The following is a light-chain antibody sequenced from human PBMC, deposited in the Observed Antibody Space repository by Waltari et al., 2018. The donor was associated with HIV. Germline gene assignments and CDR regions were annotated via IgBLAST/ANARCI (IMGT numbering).Light chain of an antibody. CDR1: QRILYSSNNKTF. CDR2: WAS. J-gene: IGKJ1*01. CDR3: QQYYSTLSWT. Sequence: VMIQSPVSLDVSPGERAAINCKSSQRILYSSNNKTFLAWYQQKPGQPPKLLIYWASTRESGVPDRFSGSGSGTDFTLTISSLQAEDVAVYYCQQYYSTLSWTFGQGTKVEIK. V-gene: IGKV4-1*01.